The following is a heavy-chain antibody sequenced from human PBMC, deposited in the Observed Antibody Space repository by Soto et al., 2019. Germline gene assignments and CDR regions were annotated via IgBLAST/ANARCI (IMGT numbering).Heavy chain of an antibody. CDR2: INPSGGST. CDR3: ARDLSDSSGYYLPSAFDI. J-gene: IGHJ3*02. CDR1: GYTFTSYY. V-gene: IGHV1-46*03. D-gene: IGHD3-22*01. Sequence: ASVKVSCKASGYTFTSYYMHWVRQAPGQGLEWMGIINPSGGSTSYAQKFQGRVTMTRDTSTSTVYMELSSLRSEDTAVYYCARDLSDSSGYYLPSAFDIWGQGTMVTVSS.